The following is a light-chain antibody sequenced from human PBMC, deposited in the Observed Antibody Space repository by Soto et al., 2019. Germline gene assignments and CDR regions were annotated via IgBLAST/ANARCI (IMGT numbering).Light chain of an antibody. CDR2: DDR. J-gene: IGLJ2*01. CDR1: KIRTKS. Sequence: SYELTQPPSLSVPPGQTATITGGGSKIRTKSVHWCRQRPGQAPVLVVYDDRDRPSGIPERFSGSNSGNTATLTISKVEPGDEADYYCQVWDSSGDHPVFGGGTKLTVL. V-gene: IGLV3-21*02. CDR3: QVWDSSGDHPV.